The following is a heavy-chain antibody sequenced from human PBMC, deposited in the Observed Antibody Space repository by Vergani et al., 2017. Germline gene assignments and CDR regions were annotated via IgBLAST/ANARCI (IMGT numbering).Heavy chain of an antibody. V-gene: IGHV5-51*01. J-gene: IGHJ4*02. D-gene: IGHD5-18*01. CDR3: ARLSGNDGYVYFDY. CDR1: GYNFATEW. Sequence: EVHLVQSGAEVKEPGESLRISCKGSGYNFATEWIGWVRQMPGKGLEWMGIIYPGDSDTKYNPSFQGQVTISVDKSISVAYLRWDSLQASDTAIYYCARLSGNDGYVYFDYWGQGTLVTVSS. CDR2: IYPGDSDT.